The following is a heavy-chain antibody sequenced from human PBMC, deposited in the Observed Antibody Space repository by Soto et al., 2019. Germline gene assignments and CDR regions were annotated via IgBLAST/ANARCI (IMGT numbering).Heavy chain of an antibody. Sequence: ASVKVSCKAAAYTFTSYDINWVRQATGQDFEWMGWMNPNNGNTAYAQKFQGRVTMTRDTSKSTAFMELSSLTSEDTAVYYCARGPRNWGVDYWGQGTLVSVSS. CDR2: MNPNNGNT. V-gene: IGHV1-8*01. CDR1: AYTFTSYD. CDR3: ARGPRNWGVDY. J-gene: IGHJ4*02. D-gene: IGHD7-27*01.